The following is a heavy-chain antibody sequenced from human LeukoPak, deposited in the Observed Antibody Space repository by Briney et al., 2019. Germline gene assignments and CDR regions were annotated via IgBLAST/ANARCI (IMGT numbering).Heavy chain of an antibody. J-gene: IGHJ5*01. Sequence: GGSLRLSCAASGFTYSHYGMHWVRQVPGKGLEWAAVIWSDGTEKYYGDAVKGRFTISRDNSMKTLYLQMNSLRGDDTAVYYCAKDAQRGFDYSNSLESWGQGTLVTVSS. CDR1: GFTYSHYG. CDR2: IWSDGTEK. V-gene: IGHV3-33*06. CDR3: AKDAQRGFDYSNSLES. D-gene: IGHD4-11*01.